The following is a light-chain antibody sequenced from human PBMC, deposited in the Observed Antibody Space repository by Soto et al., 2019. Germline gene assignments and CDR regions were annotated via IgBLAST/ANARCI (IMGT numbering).Light chain of an antibody. J-gene: IGKJ1*01. Sequence: EVVLTQSPGTLSLSPGERATLSCRASQSVSSSYLAWYQQKPGQTPRLLLYGASNRATGIPDRFSGSGSGTDFTLTISRLEPEDFAVYYCQQYGGSPWTFGQGTKAEIQ. CDR3: QQYGGSPWT. CDR2: GAS. CDR1: QSVSSSY. V-gene: IGKV3-20*01.